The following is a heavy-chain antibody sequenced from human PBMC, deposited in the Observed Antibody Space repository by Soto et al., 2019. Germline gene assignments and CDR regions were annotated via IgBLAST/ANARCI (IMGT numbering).Heavy chain of an antibody. CDR2: IHHTGDN. CDR1: GGSMKNNDW. Sequence: SETLSLTCAVSGGSMKNNDWWSWVRQSPGQGLEWIGEIHHTGDNKYNPSLRSRVTMSVDTSKKHVSLQLNSVTGADTAVYYCARGSALGTFGLDVWGQGTTVTVSS. V-gene: IGHV4-4*02. J-gene: IGHJ6*02. CDR3: ARGSALGTFGLDV. D-gene: IGHD1-26*01.